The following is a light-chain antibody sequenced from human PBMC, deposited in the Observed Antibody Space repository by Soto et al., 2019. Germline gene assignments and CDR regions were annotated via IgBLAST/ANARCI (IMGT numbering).Light chain of an antibody. CDR1: QDINVY. J-gene: IGKJ1*01. CDR3: QQYNSYSQT. Sequence: DIQMTQSPSSVSASIGDTVTITCRASQDINVYLNWYQQKPGEVPKLLIYSASTLHSGVPSRFSGSGSGTEFTLTISSLQPDDFATYYCQQYNSYSQTFGQGTKVDIK. CDR2: SAS. V-gene: IGKV1-16*01.